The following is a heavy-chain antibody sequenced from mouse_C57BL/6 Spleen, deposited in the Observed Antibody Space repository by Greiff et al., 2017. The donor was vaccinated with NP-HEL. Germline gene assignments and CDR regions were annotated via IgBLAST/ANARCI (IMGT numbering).Heavy chain of an antibody. J-gene: IGHJ4*01. D-gene: IGHD1-2*01. CDR1: GFTFSSYA. CDR2: ISSGGDYI. CDR3: TRVTAGYDYAMDY. Sequence: EVQRVESGAGLVKPGGSLKLSCAASGFTFSSYAMSWVRQTPEKRLEWVAYISSGGDYIYYADTVKGRFTISRDNARNTLYLQMSSLKSEDTAMYYCTRVTAGYDYAMDYWGQGTSVTVSS. V-gene: IGHV5-9-1*02.